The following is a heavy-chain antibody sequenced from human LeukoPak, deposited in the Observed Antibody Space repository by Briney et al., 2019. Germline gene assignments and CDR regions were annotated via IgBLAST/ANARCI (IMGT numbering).Heavy chain of an antibody. V-gene: IGHV4-39*07. D-gene: IGHD3-3*01. CDR2: IYYSGST. J-gene: IGHJ6*02. Sequence: PSETLSLTCTVSGGSISSGSSYWGWIRQPPGKGLEWIGSIYYSGSTNYNPSLKSRVTISVDTSKNQFSLKLSSVTAADTAVYYCARGHGYYDFWSGYYTQIYHYGMDVWGQGTTVTVSS. CDR3: ARGHGYYDFWSGYYTQIYHYGMDV. CDR1: GGSISSGSSY.